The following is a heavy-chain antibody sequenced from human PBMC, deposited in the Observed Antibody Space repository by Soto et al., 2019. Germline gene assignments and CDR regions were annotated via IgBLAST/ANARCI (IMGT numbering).Heavy chain of an antibody. V-gene: IGHV4-59*08. CDR2: IYYSGKT. CDR1: GGSFSTYY. J-gene: IGHJ4*02. CDR3: ARLGPINWDDSI. D-gene: IGHD1-1*01. Sequence: SETLSLTCTVSGGSFSTYYWSWIRQPPGRGLEWLGYIYYSGKTNYSPSLKSRVTISVDTSKNQFSLRLSSLTAADTAVYYCARLGPINWDDSIWGQGILVTVSS.